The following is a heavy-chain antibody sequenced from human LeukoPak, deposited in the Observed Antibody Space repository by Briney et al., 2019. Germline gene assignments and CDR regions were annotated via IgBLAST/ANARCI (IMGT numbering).Heavy chain of an antibody. CDR3: ARGQAGTRFDY. CDR2: IDPNSGGT. Sequence: GASVKVSCKASGYTLTGYYIDWVRQAPGQGLEWMGWIDPNSGGTNYAQKFQGRVTMTRDTSISTAYMELSALRSDDTAVYYCARGQAGTRFDYWGQGALVTVSS. CDR1: GYTLTGYY. D-gene: IGHD6-13*01. V-gene: IGHV1-2*02. J-gene: IGHJ4*02.